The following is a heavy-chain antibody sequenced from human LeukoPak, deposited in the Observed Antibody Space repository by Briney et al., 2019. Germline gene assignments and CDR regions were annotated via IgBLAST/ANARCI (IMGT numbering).Heavy chain of an antibody. Sequence: GGSLRLSCSASGFTLSSYGMYWLRQAPDKGLEGVAFIHSDGINKHYVDSVKGRFTISRDNSKNTLDLQMNRLRPEDTAVYYCGRDTGGSFDYWGQGTLVTVSS. V-gene: IGHV3-30*02. CDR3: GRDTGGSFDY. D-gene: IGHD1-26*01. CDR2: IHSDGINK. CDR1: GFTLSSYG. J-gene: IGHJ4*02.